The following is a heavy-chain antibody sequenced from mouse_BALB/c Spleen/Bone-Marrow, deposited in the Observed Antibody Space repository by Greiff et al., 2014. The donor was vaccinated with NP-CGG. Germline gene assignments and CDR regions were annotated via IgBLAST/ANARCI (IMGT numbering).Heavy chain of an antibody. CDR1: GFTISSYG. V-gene: IGHV5-6-3*01. D-gene: IGHD2-1*01. CDR2: INSNGGST. J-gene: IGHJ2*01. CDR3: ARGNYGNYVDYFDY. Sequence: EVHLVESGGGLVQPGGSLKLSCAASGFTISSYGMSWVRQTPDKRLELVASINSNGGSTYYPDSVKGRFTISRDNAKNTLSLQMSSLKSEDTAMYYCARGNYGNYVDYFDYWGQGTTLTVSS.